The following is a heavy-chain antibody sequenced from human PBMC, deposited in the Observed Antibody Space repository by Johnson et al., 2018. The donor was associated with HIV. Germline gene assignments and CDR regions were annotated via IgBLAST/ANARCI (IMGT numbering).Heavy chain of an antibody. CDR2: IRYDGSTK. V-gene: IGHV3-30*02. J-gene: IGHJ3*02. Sequence: QVQLMESGGGVVQPGRSLRLSCAASGFTFSSYAMHWVRQAPGKGLEWVAFIRYDGSTKYYGDSVKGRFTISRDNSKNTLYLQMNSLRTEDTAVYYCAKEYFDIWGPGTMVTVSS. CDR1: GFTFSSYA. CDR3: AKEYFDI.